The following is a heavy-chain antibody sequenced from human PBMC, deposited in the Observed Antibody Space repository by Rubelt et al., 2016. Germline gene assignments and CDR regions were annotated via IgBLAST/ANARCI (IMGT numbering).Heavy chain of an antibody. J-gene: IGHJ4*02. CDR3: ARDGSSSGYEY. V-gene: IGHV3-21*01. CDR2: SSYI. D-gene: IGHD3-22*01. Sequence: SSYIYYADSVKGRFTISRDNAKNSLYLQMNSLRAEDTAVYYCARDGSSSGYEYSGQGTLVTVSS.